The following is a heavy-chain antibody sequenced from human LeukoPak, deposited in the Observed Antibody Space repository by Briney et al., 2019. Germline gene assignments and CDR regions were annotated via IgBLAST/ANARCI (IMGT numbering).Heavy chain of an antibody. Sequence: GGSLRLSCVVSEFTFSAYRMIWVRQAPGKGLEWVAAIYRDGRTYYADSVRGRFTISRDTSKNTVFLRMNSLRVEDTAMYYCASWEGIAVSGHFDHWAQGTLVTVSS. CDR2: IYRDGRT. CDR3: ASWEGIAVSGHFDH. D-gene: IGHD6-19*01. V-gene: IGHV3-66*01. CDR1: EFTFSAYR. J-gene: IGHJ4*02.